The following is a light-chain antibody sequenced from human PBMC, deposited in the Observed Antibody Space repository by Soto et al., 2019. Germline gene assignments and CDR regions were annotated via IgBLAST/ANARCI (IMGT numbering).Light chain of an antibody. J-gene: IGKJ5*01. V-gene: IGKV1-39*01. Sequence: DIQMTQSPSTLSASVGDRVSIYLNWYQHKPGKGPTLLIHATSNLQIGVPSRFSGSGSGTEFTLTTSSLEPEDFGTYYCQQSYKMPSFGQGTRLEIK. CDR1: Y. CDR2: ATS. CDR3: QQSYKMPS.